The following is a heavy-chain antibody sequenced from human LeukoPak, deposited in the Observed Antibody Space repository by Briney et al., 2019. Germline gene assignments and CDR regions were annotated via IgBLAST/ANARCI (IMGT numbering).Heavy chain of an antibody. CDR3: ARRAAGVFDY. J-gene: IGHJ4*02. CDR2: ISTGNNYI. Sequence: SGGSLRLSCAASGFTFSSYSMNWVRQAPGKGLEWVSDISTGNNYIYYADSVNGRFTISRDKAKNSLYLQMNSLRAEDTAVYYCARRAAGVFDYWGQGTLVTVSS. V-gene: IGHV3-21*01. CDR1: GFTFSSYS. D-gene: IGHD6-13*01.